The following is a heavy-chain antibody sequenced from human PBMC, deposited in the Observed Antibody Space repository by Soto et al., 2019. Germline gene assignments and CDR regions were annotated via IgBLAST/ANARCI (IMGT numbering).Heavy chain of an antibody. V-gene: IGHV3-74*01. D-gene: IGHD3-9*01. CDR1: GFPFNTYW. CDR2: ISGDGSTT. Sequence: QLLESGGGLVQPGGSLRLSCAAYGFPFNTYWMHWVRHTPGKGLDWVSRISGDGSTTYYADSVTGRFTVSRDNAKNTLYLHMSGLRAEDTAVYFCAREYYGLLTGYYNDFWGQGTLVSVSS. J-gene: IGHJ4*02. CDR3: AREYYGLLTGYYNDF.